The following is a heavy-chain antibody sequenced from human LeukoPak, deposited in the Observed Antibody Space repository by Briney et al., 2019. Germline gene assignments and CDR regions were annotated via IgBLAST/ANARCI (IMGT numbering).Heavy chain of an antibody. J-gene: IGHJ4*02. D-gene: IGHD4-17*01. CDR3: AKDQDYGDLEPFDY. CDR2: ISGSGGST. CDR1: GFTFSSYA. V-gene: IGHV3-23*01. Sequence: GGSLRLSCAASGFTFSSYAMSWVRQAPGKGLEWVSAISGSGGSTYYADSVKGRFTISRDNSKNTLYLQMDSLRAEDTAVYYCAKDQDYGDLEPFDYWGQGTLVTVSS.